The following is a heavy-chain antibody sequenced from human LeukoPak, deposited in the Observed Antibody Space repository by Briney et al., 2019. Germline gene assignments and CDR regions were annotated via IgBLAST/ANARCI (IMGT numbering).Heavy chain of an antibody. CDR1: GFTFTSYY. V-gene: IGHV1-18*04. D-gene: IGHD3-22*01. CDR2: ISAYNGNT. J-gene: IGHJ4*02. Sequence: GASVEVSCKASGFTFTSYYMHWVRQAPGQGLEWMGWISAYNGNTNYAQKLQGRVTMTTDTSTSTAYMELRSLRSDDTAVYYCARDPLYYYDSSGYDHWGQGTLVTVSS. CDR3: ARDPLYYYDSSGYDH.